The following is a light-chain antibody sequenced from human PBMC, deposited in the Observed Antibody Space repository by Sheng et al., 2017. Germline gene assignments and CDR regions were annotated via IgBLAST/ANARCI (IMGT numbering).Light chain of an antibody. J-gene: IGLJ2*01. V-gene: IGLV3-21*02. CDR3: HVWDTKTDHHV. Sequence: SYVLTQPPSVSVAPGQTAIITCGGDNIRTKRVHWYQQKPGQAPVLVVYDDTDRPSGIPERISGSKSGNTATLSISRVEVGDEADYYCHVWDTKTDHHVFGGGTKLTVL. CDR2: DDT. CDR1: NIRTKR.